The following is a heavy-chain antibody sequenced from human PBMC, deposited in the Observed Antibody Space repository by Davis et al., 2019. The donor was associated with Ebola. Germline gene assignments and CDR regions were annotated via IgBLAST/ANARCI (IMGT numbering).Heavy chain of an antibody. V-gene: IGHV3-74*01. J-gene: IGHJ4*02. CDR3: TTPKPNYYDSSGHDY. CDR2: ISGDGKKT. D-gene: IGHD3-22*01. CDR1: GFTFSSYW. Sequence: GESLKISCAASGFTFSSYWMHWVRQAPGKGLVWVSRISGDGKKTNYADFVKGRVTISRDNSKNTLYLQMNSLKTEDTAVYYCTTPKPNYYDSSGHDYWGQGTLVTVSS.